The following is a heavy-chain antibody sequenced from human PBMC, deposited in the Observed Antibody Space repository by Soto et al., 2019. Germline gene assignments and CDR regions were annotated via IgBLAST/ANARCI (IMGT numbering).Heavy chain of an antibody. CDR2: IYYSGST. J-gene: IGHJ4*02. D-gene: IGHD3-22*01. Sequence: SETLSLTCTVSGGSISSYYWSWIRQPPGKGLEWIGYIYYSGSTNYNPSLKSRVTISVDTSKNQFSLKLSSVTAADTAVYYCARDGYYCDSSGYYHDWGQGTLVTVSS. V-gene: IGHV4-59*01. CDR3: ARDGYYCDSSGYYHD. CDR1: GGSISSYY.